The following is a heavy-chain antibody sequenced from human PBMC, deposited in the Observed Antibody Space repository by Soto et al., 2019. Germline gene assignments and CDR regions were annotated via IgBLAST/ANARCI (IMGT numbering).Heavy chain of an antibody. J-gene: IGHJ3*02. CDR2: IWYDGSNK. CDR3: ARHIDCTNGVCPPAFDI. CDR1: GFTFSSYG. V-gene: IGHV3-33*01. Sequence: QVQLVESGGGVVQPGRSLRLSCAASGFTFSSYGMHWVRQAPGKGLEWVAVIWYDGSNKYYADSVKGRFTISRDNYKNTLYLQMYSLRAEDTAVYYCARHIDCTNGVCPPAFDIWGQGTMVTVSS. D-gene: IGHD2-8*01.